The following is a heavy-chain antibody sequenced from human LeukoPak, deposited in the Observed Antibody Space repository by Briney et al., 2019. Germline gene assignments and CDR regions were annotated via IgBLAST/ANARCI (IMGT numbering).Heavy chain of an antibody. CDR1: GFTFTNYA. CDR2: ISEGVGNT. CDR3: AKREKGTTGRFFDY. V-gene: IGHV3-23*01. Sequence: GGSLRLSCAASGFTFTNYATTWVRQAPGKGLEWVSGISEGVGNTYYADSVKGRFTISRDHSKNTLYLQMNSLRAEDTALYYCAKREKGTTGRFFDYWGQGTLVTVSS. D-gene: IGHD4-17*01. J-gene: IGHJ4*02.